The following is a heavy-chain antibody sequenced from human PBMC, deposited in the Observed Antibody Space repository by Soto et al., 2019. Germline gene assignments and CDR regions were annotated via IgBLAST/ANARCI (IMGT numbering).Heavy chain of an antibody. J-gene: IGHJ4*02. CDR1: GFSLSTSGVG. CDR3: AHASYYYDSSGYQRSAYFDY. CDR2: IYWNDDK. D-gene: IGHD3-22*01. V-gene: IGHV2-5*01. Sequence: QITLKESGPTLVKPTQTLTLTCTFSGFSLSTSGVGVGWIRQPPGKALEWLALIYWNDDKRYSPSLKSRLTITKDTSKNQVVLTMTNMDPVDTATYYCAHASYYYDSSGYQRSAYFDYWGQGTLVTVSS.